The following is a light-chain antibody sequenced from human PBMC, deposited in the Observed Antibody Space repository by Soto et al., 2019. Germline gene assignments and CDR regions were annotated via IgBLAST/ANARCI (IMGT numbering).Light chain of an antibody. CDR2: ETT. V-gene: IGLV7-46*01. Sequence: QAVVTQAPSLTVSPGGTVTLTCGSSTGDVTSDYYPYWLQQKPGQAPRTLIYETTKTQSWTPARFSGTLLGCKAALTLSGAQPEDEADYYCLLSYSGGRPVFGGGTQLTVL. J-gene: IGLJ2*01. CDR3: LLSYSGGRPV. CDR1: TGDVTSDYY.